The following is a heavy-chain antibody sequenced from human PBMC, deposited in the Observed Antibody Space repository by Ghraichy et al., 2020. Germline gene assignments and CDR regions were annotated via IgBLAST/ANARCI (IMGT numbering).Heavy chain of an antibody. CDR3: ARDLSGSFDY. CDR2: IYHSGST. V-gene: IGHV4-4*02. D-gene: IGHD1-26*01. J-gene: IGHJ4*02. CDR1: GGSISSSDW. Sequence: GSLRLSCAVSGGSISSSDWWWCVRDPRGRGLEWIGEIYHSGSTYYNPSLKSRVTISVDKSKNQFSLKLNYVTAADTAVYYCARDLSGSFDYWGQGTLVTVSS.